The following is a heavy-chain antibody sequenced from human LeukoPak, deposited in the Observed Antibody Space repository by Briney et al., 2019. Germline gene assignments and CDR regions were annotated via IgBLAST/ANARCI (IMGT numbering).Heavy chain of an antibody. CDR2: ISGSGGDT. CDR1: GFTFSSYP. J-gene: IGHJ6*03. V-gene: IGHV3-23*01. Sequence: GGSLRLSCAASGFTFSSYPMSWVRQAPGKGLEWVSAISGSGGDTYYADSVKGRFTISRDNSKNTLDLQMNSLRAEDTAVYYCAKVEGRYYYYYMGVWGKGTTVTVSS. CDR3: AKVEGRYYYYYMGV. D-gene: IGHD5-24*01.